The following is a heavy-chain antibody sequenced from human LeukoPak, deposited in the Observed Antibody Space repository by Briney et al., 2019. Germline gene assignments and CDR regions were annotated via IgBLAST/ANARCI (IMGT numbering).Heavy chain of an antibody. V-gene: IGHV1-2*06. CDR1: GYTFTGYY. Sequence: GASVKVSCKASGYTFTGYYMHWVRQAPGQGLEWMGRINPNSGGTNYAQKFQGRVTMTRDTSISTAYMELSRLRSDDTAVYYCARSWFPVIAYMDVWGKGTTVTVSS. CDR2: INPNSGGT. J-gene: IGHJ6*03. CDR3: ARSWFPVIAYMDV. D-gene: IGHD2/OR15-2a*01.